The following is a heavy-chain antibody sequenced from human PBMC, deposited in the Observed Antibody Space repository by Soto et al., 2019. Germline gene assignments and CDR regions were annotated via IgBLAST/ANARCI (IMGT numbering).Heavy chain of an antibody. D-gene: IGHD3-3*01. CDR3: ASHYDMWSGYLSPVDY. CDR1: GYTFSDYY. Sequence: QVPLVESGGDLVKPGGSLRLSCAASGYTFSDYYMRWIRQAPGKGLEWISYIDTSGTKIYYADSVKGRFTITRDNAKNSLYLEMNSLRDEDTAVYYCASHYDMWSGYLSPVDYWGQGTLVNVSS. J-gene: IGHJ4*02. V-gene: IGHV3-11*01. CDR2: IDTSGTKI.